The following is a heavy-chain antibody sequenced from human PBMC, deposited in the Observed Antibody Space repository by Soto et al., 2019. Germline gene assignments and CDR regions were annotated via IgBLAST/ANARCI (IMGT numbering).Heavy chain of an antibody. CDR1: GGSFSGYY. J-gene: IGHJ4*02. V-gene: IGHV4-34*01. CDR2: INQSGST. Sequence: QVQLQQWGAGLLKPSETLSLTCAVYGGSFSGYYWTWIRQPPGTGLEWIGEINQSGSTNYNPSLKXXVTISVDTSKNQSSPKLTSVTAADTAVYYCARDKITGLFDYWGQGTRVTVSS. CDR3: ARDKITGLFDY. D-gene: IGHD2-8*02.